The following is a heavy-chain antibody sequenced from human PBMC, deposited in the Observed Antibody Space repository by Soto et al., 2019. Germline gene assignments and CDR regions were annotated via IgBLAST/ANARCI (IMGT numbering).Heavy chain of an antibody. CDR2: IYWYDDK. V-gene: IGHV2-5*01. D-gene: IGHD3-10*01. Sequence: QITLKESGPPLVRPAQTLTLTCAFSGFSLTTTRMGVAWIRQPPGKALEWLALIYWYDDKRYSPSLKNRLTVSKDTSTNRVVLTITNISPDDTGTYFCAHAGDFALRSFDRWGPGTLVTVSS. CDR1: GFSLTTTRMG. J-gene: IGHJ4*02. CDR3: AHAGDFALRSFDR.